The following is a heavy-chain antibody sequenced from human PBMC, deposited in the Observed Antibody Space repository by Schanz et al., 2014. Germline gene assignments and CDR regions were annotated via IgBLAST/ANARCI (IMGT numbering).Heavy chain of an antibody. J-gene: IGHJ4*02. CDR3: ARDNYYGSGSCAY. CDR1: GFTFSNYA. Sequence: EVQLVESGGGLVQPGGSLRLSCGGSGFTFSNYAMSWVRQAPGKGLEWVANIKQDGSEKYYVDAVKGRFTISRDNAKNSMYLHMKSLRGEDTAVYYCARDNYYGSGSCAYWGQGTLVTVSS. CDR2: IKQDGSEK. D-gene: IGHD3-10*01. V-gene: IGHV3-7*01.